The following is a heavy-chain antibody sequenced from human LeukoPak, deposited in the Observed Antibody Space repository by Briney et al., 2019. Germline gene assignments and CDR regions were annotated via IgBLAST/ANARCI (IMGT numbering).Heavy chain of an antibody. V-gene: IGHV1-18*01. Sequence: GASVKVSCKASGYTFTSYGISWVRQAPGQGLEWMGWISAYNGNTNYAQKLQGRVTMTTDTSTSIAYMELRSLRSDDTAVYYCARELDYYDSSGYYYYYGMDVWGQGTTVTVSS. CDR2: ISAYNGNT. D-gene: IGHD3-22*01. J-gene: IGHJ6*02. CDR1: GYTFTSYG. CDR3: ARELDYYDSSGYYYYYGMDV.